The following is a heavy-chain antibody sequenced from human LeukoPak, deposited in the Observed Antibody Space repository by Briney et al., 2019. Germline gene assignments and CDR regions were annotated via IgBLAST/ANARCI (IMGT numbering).Heavy chain of an antibody. Sequence: SETLSLTCTVSGGSISSYYWSWIRQPAGKGLEWIGRIYTSGSTNYNPSLKSRVTISVDTSKNQFSLKLSSVTAADTAVYYCARLGYCSGGSCYLHKSAKNWFDPWGQGTLVTVSS. CDR1: GGSISSYY. D-gene: IGHD2-15*01. CDR2: IYTSGST. V-gene: IGHV4-4*07. CDR3: ARLGYCSGGSCYLHKSAKNWFDP. J-gene: IGHJ5*02.